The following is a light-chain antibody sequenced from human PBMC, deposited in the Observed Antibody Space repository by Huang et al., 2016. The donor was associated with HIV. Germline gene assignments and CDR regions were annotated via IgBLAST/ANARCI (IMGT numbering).Light chain of an antibody. Sequence: DIVMTQSPLSLPVTPGEPASISCRSNQSLLHESGHNYLDWYLQKPWQSPQLLIYLASTRASGVPDRFTGSGSGTDFTLRINKVEAQDVGVYFCMQALQTPYTFGRGTKLEI. J-gene: IGKJ2*01. CDR2: LAS. CDR1: QSLLHESGHNY. V-gene: IGKV2-28*01. CDR3: MQALQTPYT.